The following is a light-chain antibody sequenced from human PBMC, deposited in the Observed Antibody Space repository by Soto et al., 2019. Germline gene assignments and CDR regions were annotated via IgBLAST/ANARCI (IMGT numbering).Light chain of an antibody. CDR3: QQYGSSLGK. V-gene: IGKV3-20*01. J-gene: IGKJ1*01. CDR2: GSS. Sequence: EIVLTQSPGTLSLSPGERATLSCRASQSVSSSYLVWYQQKPGQAPRLLIYGSSNRATGIPDRFSGSWSGTDFTFAISRLETEDFAVSCCQQYGSSLGKFGQGNKVEIK. CDR1: QSVSSSY.